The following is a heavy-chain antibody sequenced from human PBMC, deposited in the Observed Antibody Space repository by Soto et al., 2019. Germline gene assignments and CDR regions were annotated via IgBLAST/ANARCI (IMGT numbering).Heavy chain of an antibody. CDR2: ISASGGST. D-gene: IGHD2-8*01. CDR3: AKGKRTMVAIPTDY. J-gene: IGHJ4*02. V-gene: IGHV3-23*01. CDR1: EFTFSSYA. Sequence: GGSLRLSCAASEFTFSSYAMSWVRQAPGKGLEWVSAISASGGSTYYADSVKGRFTISRDNSKNTLYLQMNSLRAEDTAVYYCAKGKRTMVAIPTDYWGQGTPVTVSS.